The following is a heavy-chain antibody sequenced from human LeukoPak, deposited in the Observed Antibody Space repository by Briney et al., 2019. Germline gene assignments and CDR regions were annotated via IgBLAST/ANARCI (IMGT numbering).Heavy chain of an antibody. CDR1: GFTFSSHW. CDR2: IKQDGSEK. V-gene: IGHV3-7*01. Sequence: GGSLRLSCAASGFTFSSHWMSWVRQAPGKGLEWVADIKQDGSEKYYVDSVKGRFTISRDNAKNSLYLQMNSLRAEDTAVYYCARRSPRDILYYTYWYFDLWGRGTLVTVSS. CDR3: ARRSPRDILYYTYWYFDL. D-gene: IGHD2-8*01. J-gene: IGHJ2*01.